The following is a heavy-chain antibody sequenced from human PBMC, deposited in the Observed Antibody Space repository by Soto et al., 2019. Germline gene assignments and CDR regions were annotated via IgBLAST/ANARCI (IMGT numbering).Heavy chain of an antibody. J-gene: IGHJ3*02. CDR2: ITADGGT. D-gene: IGHD2-15*01. CDR3: APHVSCSGGSCQYDAFAI. Sequence: EVQVLESGGGLVQPGGSLRLSCEGSEFTVSGHAMTWIRQAPGKGAEWVSTITADGGTYYADSVRGRFAMSRDTSENTLYLQMTSLGAEDTAAYYCAPHVSCSGGSCQYDAFAIRGQATMVTVSS. CDR1: EFTVSGHA. V-gene: IGHV3-23*01.